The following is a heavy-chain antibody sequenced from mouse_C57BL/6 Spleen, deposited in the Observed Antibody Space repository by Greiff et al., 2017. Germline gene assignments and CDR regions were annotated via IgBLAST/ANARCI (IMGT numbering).Heavy chain of an antibody. J-gene: IGHJ3*01. V-gene: IGHV5-17*01. CDR2: ISSGSSTI. Sequence: EVKLMESGGGLVKPGGSLKLSCAASGFTFSDYGMHWVRQAPEKGLEWVAYISSGSSTIYYADTVKGRFTISRDNAKNTLFLQMTSLRSEDTAMYYCAGGSQSPWFAYWGQGTLVTVSA. D-gene: IGHD1-1*01. CDR3: AGGSQSPWFAY. CDR1: GFTFSDYG.